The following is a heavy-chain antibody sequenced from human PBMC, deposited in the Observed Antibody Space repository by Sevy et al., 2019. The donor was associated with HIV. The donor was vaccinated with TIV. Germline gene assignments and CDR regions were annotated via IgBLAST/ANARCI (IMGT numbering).Heavy chain of an antibody. J-gene: IGHJ4*02. V-gene: IGHV4-39*01. CDR3: ARHNFKHGYRPHYFDY. Sequence: SETLSLTCSVSGGSITSKNYFWAWIRQSPGKGLEWIGSIYHSGSTYHSPSLQSRVGISVDTSRRHFSLKLSSVTATDTAVYYCARHNFKHGYRPHYFDYWSQGTLVTVSS. D-gene: IGHD5-18*01. CDR1: GGSITSKNYF. CDR2: IYHSGST.